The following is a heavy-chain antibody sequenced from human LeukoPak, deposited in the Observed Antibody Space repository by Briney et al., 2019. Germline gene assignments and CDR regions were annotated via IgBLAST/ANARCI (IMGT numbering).Heavy chain of an antibody. CDR1: GYSFTSYW. J-gene: IGHJ4*02. Sequence: GEPLKISCKGSGYSFTSYWIAWVRQMPGKGLEWMGIIYPDDSDTRYSPSFQGQVTITADKSISTAYLQWSSLKASDNAMYYCARQRRSSGWPNDYWGQGTLVTVSS. CDR2: IYPDDSDT. D-gene: IGHD6-19*01. V-gene: IGHV5-51*01. CDR3: ARQRRSSGWPNDY.